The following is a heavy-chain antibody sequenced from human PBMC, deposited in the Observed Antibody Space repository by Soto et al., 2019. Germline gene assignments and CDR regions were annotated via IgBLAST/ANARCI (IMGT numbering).Heavy chain of an antibody. CDR3: ARLTAARGIVLRGGFGP. CDR1: GGSIGSGGYY. V-gene: IGHV4-39*01. Sequence: CNDPGGSIGSGGYYWRWLRQHPGKGLEWIGSIYYSGSTYYNPSLKSRVTISVDTSKNQFSLKLSSVTAADTAVYYCARLTAARGIVLRGGFGPWGQGTPVTLS. D-gene: IGHD1-26*01. J-gene: IGHJ5*02. CDR2: IYYSGST.